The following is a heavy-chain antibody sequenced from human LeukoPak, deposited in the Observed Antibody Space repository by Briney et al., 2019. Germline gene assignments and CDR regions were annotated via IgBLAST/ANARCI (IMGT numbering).Heavy chain of an antibody. CDR2: IYSGGST. D-gene: IGHD6-19*01. Sequence: PGGSLRLSCAASGFTVSSNYMSWVRQAPGKGLEWVSVIYSGGSTYYADSVKGRSTISRDNSKNTLYLQMNSLRAEDTAVYYCARDGSGGFYYGMDVWGQGTTVTVSS. J-gene: IGHJ6*02. CDR1: GFTVSSNY. V-gene: IGHV3-53*01. CDR3: ARDGSGGFYYGMDV.